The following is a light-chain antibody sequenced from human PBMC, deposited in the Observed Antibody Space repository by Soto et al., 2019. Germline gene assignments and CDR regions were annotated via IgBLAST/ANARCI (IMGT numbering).Light chain of an antibody. CDR1: QSVSSSY. Sequence: EIVLTQSPGTLSLSPGERATLSCRASQSVSSSYLAWYQQKPGQAPRLLIYGASSRATGIPDRFSGSWSGKDFTLTISRLEREDFAVYYCQQYGSSPITFGQGTRLEIK. CDR2: GAS. V-gene: IGKV3-20*01. J-gene: IGKJ5*01. CDR3: QQYGSSPIT.